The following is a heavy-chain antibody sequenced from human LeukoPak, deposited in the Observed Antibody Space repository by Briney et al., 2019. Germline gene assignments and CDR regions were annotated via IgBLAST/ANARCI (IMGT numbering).Heavy chain of an antibody. Sequence: GGSLRLSFAASGFTFSNYGMDWVRQAPGKGLECVSYISSGSGTIYYAESVKGRFTISRDNAKNSLYLQMNSLRAEDTAVYYCASASGSYQGYFDYWGQGTLVTVSS. CDR3: ASASGSYQGYFDY. CDR1: GFTFSNYG. J-gene: IGHJ4*02. D-gene: IGHD1-26*01. CDR2: ISSGSGTI. V-gene: IGHV3-48*04.